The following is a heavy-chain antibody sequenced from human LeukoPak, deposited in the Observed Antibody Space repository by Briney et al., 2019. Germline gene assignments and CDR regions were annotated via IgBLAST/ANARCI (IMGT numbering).Heavy chain of an antibody. Sequence: SETLSLTCTVSGGSISSSSHYWGWIRQPPGKGLEWIGSIYYSGSTYYNPSLKSRVTISVGTSKNQFSLKLSSMTAADTAVYYCARHCSSTACPFDYWGQGTLVTVSS. J-gene: IGHJ4*02. CDR2: IYYSGST. CDR3: ARHCSSTACPFDY. D-gene: IGHD2-2*01. V-gene: IGHV4-39*01. CDR1: GGSISSSSHY.